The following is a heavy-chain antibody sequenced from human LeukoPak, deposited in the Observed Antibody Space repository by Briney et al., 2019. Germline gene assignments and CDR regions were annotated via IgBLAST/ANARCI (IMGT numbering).Heavy chain of an antibody. V-gene: IGHV3-33*01. J-gene: IGHJ6*02. CDR2: IWYDGSNK. CDR3: ARDHNSYCSGYSCSYGMNV. Sequence: GGSLRLSCAASGFTFTSYGMHWVRQAPGKGLEWVAVIWYDGSNKYYVDSVKGRFTISRDNSKNTVYLQMNSLRGEDAAIYYCARDHNSYCSGYSCSYGMNVWGQGTTVIVSS. CDR1: GFTFTSYG. D-gene: IGHD2-15*01.